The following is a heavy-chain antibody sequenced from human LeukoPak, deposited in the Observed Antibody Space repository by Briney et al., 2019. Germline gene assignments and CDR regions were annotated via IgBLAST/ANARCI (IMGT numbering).Heavy chain of an antibody. V-gene: IGHV3-30*02. CDR3: ATELYYYGLGTTEGYFDY. J-gene: IGHJ4*02. D-gene: IGHD3-10*01. CDR1: GFTFSSYG. Sequence: GGSLRLSCAASGFTFSSYGMHWVRQAPGKGLEWVAFIRYDGSNKYYADSVKGRFTISRDNSKNTLYLQMNSLRTEDTAIYYCATELYYYGLGTTEGYFDYWGQGTLVTVSS. CDR2: IRYDGSNK.